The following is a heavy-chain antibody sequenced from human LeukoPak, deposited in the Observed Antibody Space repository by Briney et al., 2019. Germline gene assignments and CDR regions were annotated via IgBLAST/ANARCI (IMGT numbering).Heavy chain of an antibody. V-gene: IGHV4-4*07. Sequence: SETLSLTCTVSGGSISSYYWSWIRQPAGKGLEWIGRIYTSGSTNYNPSLKSRVTMSVDTSKNQFSLKLSSVTAADTAVYYCASSGRSGYYYYMDVWGKGTTVTISS. CDR2: IYTSGST. J-gene: IGHJ6*03. CDR1: GGSISSYY. D-gene: IGHD1-14*01. CDR3: ASSGRSGYYYYMDV.